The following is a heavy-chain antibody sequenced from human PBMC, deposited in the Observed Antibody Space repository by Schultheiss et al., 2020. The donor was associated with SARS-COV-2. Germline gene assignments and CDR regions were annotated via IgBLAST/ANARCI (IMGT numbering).Heavy chain of an antibody. CDR2: IRQDGNER. D-gene: IGHD3-16*01. CDR3: SRDQPAMGL. J-gene: IGHJ4*02. V-gene: IGHV3-7*03. CDR1: GFTFSNYW. Sequence: GGSLRLSCVASGFTFSNYWMSWVRQAPGKGLEWVANIRQDGNERNYADSMKGRFTISRDNAKNSLYLQMDSLRVEDTAVYYCSRDQPAMGLWGQGTLVTVSS.